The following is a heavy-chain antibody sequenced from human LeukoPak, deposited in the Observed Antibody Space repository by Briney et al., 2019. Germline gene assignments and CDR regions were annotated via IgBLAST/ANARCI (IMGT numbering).Heavy chain of an antibody. Sequence: PGGSLRLSCADSEFTIRDHYVSWIRQAPGKGLEWVSYISSSGSTIYYADSVKGRFTISRDNAKNSLYLQMNSLRAEDTAVYYCARVPSILSGYWAYFDYWGQGTLVTVSS. V-gene: IGHV3-11*01. CDR3: ARVPSILSGYWAYFDY. CDR1: EFTIRDHY. CDR2: ISSSGSTI. D-gene: IGHD3-22*01. J-gene: IGHJ4*02.